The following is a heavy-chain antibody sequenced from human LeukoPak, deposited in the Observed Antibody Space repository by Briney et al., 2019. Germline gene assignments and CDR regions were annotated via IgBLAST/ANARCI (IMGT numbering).Heavy chain of an antibody. V-gene: IGHV4-59*01. CDR1: GGSISSYY. J-gene: IGHJ4*02. D-gene: IGHD6-19*01. CDR3: ARELSYSSGWSQFDY. CDR2: IYYSGST. Sequence: PSETLSLTCTVSGGSISSYYWSWIRQPPGKGLEWIGYIYYSGSTNYSPSLKSRVTISVDTSKNQFSLKLSSVTAADTAVYYCARELSYSSGWSQFDYWGQGTLVTVSS.